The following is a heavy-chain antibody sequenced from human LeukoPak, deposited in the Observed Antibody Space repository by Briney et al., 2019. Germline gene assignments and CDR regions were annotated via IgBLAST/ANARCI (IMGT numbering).Heavy chain of an antibody. Sequence: KPSETLSLXCTVSGGSISSYYWSWIRQPPGKVLEWIGYIYYSGSTNYNPSLKSRVTISVDTSKNQFSLKLSSVTAADTAVYYCAGRTDYYDSSGYHYWGQGTLVTVSS. J-gene: IGHJ4*02. V-gene: IGHV4-59*01. D-gene: IGHD3-22*01. CDR3: AGRTDYYDSSGYHY. CDR1: GGSISSYY. CDR2: IYYSGST.